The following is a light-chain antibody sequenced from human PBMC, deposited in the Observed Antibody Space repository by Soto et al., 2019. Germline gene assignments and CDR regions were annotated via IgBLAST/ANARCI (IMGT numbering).Light chain of an antibody. J-gene: IGKJ5*01. V-gene: IGKV3-11*01. CDR2: DAS. CDR1: QSVSSY. CDR3: QQRSNWPIT. Sequence: EIVLTQSPGTLSLSPGEGATLSCRASQSVSSYLAWYQQKPGQAPRLLIYDASNRATGIPARFSGSGSGTDFTLTISSLEPEDFAVYYCQQRSNWPITFGQVTRLENK.